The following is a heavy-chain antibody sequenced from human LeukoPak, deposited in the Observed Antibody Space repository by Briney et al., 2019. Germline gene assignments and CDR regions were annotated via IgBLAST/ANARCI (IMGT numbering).Heavy chain of an antibody. CDR1: GGSISSGDYY. J-gene: IGHJ4*02. CDR3: ARVEWLQFRGGEYYFDY. V-gene: IGHV4-30-4*01. D-gene: IGHD5-24*01. Sequence: PSQTLSLTCTVSGGSISSGDYYWTWIRQPPGKGLEWIAYIYYTGSTYYNPSLKSRVTISVDTSKNQFSLKLSSVTAADTAVYYCARVEWLQFRGGEYYFDYWGQGTLVTVSS. CDR2: IYYTGST.